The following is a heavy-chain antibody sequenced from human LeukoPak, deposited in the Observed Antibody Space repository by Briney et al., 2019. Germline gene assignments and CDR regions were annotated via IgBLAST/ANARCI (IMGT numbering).Heavy chain of an antibody. J-gene: IGHJ4*02. Sequence: GGSLRLSCAASGFTFSSYGMNWVRQAPGKGLEWVAVIWYDGSNKYYADSVKGRFTISRDNSKNTLYLQMNSLRAEDTAVYYCAKGSGGTRFVDYWGQGTLVTVSS. CDR3: AKGSGGTRFVDY. V-gene: IGHV3-33*06. D-gene: IGHD3-10*01. CDR2: IWYDGSNK. CDR1: GFTFSSYG.